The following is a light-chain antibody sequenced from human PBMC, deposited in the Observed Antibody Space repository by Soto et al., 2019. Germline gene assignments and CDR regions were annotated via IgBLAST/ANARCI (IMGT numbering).Light chain of an antibody. V-gene: IGKV1-27*01. CDR1: QGISNY. CDR2: AAS. J-gene: IGKJ3*01. Sequence: DIQMTQSPSSLSASVGDRVTITCRASQGISNYLAWYQQKPGQVPKLLIYAASTLQSGVPARFSGSGSGTDFTLTISSLQPEDVGSYYCQKYNSGPPVTFGPGTKVVIE. CDR3: QKYNSGPPVT.